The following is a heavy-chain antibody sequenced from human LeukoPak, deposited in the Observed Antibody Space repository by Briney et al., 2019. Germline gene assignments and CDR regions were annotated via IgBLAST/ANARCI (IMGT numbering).Heavy chain of an antibody. CDR3: ARGFCSSWGGDFDY. Sequence: SVTVSCKASVGTLRRYAISWVRQAPGQGLEWMGGIIPNFGTANYAQKLQGRVTITADKSTSTAYMELSSLRAEDTAVYYCARGFCSSWGGDFDYWGQGTLVTVSS. J-gene: IGHJ4*02. D-gene: IGHD6-13*01. CDR2: IIPNFGTA. V-gene: IGHV1-69*06. CDR1: VGTLRRYA.